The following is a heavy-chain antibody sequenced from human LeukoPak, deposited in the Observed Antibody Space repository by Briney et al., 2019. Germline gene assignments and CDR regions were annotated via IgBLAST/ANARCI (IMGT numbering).Heavy chain of an antibody. V-gene: IGHV4-34*01. Sequence: PSETLSLTCAVYGGSFSGYYWSWIRQPPGKGLEWIGEINHSGSTNYNPSLKSRVTISVDTSKSQFSLKLSSVTAADTAVYYCARRPYYDILTGCSKTGSFDYWGQGTLVTVSS. CDR3: ARRPYYDILTGCSKTGSFDY. CDR2: INHSGST. CDR1: GGSFSGYY. J-gene: IGHJ4*02. D-gene: IGHD3-9*01.